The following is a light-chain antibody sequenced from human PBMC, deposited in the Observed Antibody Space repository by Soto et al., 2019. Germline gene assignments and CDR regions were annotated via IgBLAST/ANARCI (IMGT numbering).Light chain of an antibody. J-gene: IGKJ3*01. CDR2: GAS. CDR1: QTISNSY. CDR3: QQYDRVPQFT. V-gene: IGKV3-20*01. Sequence: EIVLTQSPGTLSLSPGERASLSCRASQTISNSYLAWYQQKPGQAPSLLIYGASSRAIGIPDRFTGNGSGTDFSLTISRLEPADFAMEYCQQYDRVPQFTGGPGTKVDIE.